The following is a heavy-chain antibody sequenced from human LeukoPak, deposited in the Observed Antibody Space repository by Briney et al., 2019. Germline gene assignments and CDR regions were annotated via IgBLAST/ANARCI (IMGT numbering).Heavy chain of an antibody. CDR2: INHSGST. Sequence: PSETLSLTRAVYGGSFSGYYRSWIRQPPGKGLEWIGEINHSGSTNYNPSLKSRVTISVDTSKNQFSLKLSSVTAADTAVYYCARGRTYYDYVWGSYIYFDYWGQGTLVTVSS. CDR3: ARGRTYYDYVWGSYIYFDY. CDR1: GGSFSGYY. V-gene: IGHV4-34*01. J-gene: IGHJ4*02. D-gene: IGHD3-16*01.